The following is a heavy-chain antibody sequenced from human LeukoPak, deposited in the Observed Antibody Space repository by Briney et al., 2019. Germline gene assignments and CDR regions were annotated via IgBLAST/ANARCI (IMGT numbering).Heavy chain of an antibody. D-gene: IGHD5-24*01. V-gene: IGHV4-59*01. CDR1: GGFFSNYY. Sequence: SETLSLTCAVNGGFFSNYYWSWIRQPPGKGLEWIGYIYYTRSTHYNPSLKSRVTISVDTSKNQFSLKLSSVTAADTAVYYCARIIGDGYNSRFDSWGQGTLVTVSS. CDR3: ARIIGDGYNSRFDS. CDR2: IYYTRST. J-gene: IGHJ4*02.